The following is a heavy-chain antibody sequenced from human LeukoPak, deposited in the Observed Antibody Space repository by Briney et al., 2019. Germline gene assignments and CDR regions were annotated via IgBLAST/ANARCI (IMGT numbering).Heavy chain of an antibody. Sequence: GRSLRLSCAASGFTFSTYAMHWVRQAPGKGLEWVAVISYDGSNKYYADSVKGRFTISRDNSKNTLYLQMNSLRAEDTAVYYCAKGSVAAAAIFDYWGQGTLVTVSS. J-gene: IGHJ4*02. CDR1: GFTFSTYA. CDR3: AKGSVAAAAIFDY. V-gene: IGHV3-30-3*01. D-gene: IGHD6-13*01. CDR2: ISYDGSNK.